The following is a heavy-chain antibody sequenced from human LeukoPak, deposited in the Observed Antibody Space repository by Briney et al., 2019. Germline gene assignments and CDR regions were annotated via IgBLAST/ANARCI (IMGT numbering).Heavy chain of an antibody. V-gene: IGHV3-11*01. CDR3: ARDRGGRGFTYGQPLDY. Sequence: PGGSLRLSCAASGFTFSDYYMSWIREAPGKGLEGVSYVSGSGSPIYYADSVKGRFTVSRDNAKNSLYLQMNSLRAEDTAVYYCARDRGGRGFTYGQPLDYWGQGTLVTVSS. CDR2: VSGSGSPI. CDR1: GFTFSDYY. D-gene: IGHD5-18*01. J-gene: IGHJ4*02.